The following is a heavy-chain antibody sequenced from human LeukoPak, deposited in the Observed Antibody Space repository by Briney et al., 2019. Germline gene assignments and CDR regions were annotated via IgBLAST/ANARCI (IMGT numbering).Heavy chain of an antibody. CDR3: ARDLDTAMASPHDY. J-gene: IGHJ4*02. Sequence: PGGSLRLSCAASGFTFSGYRMNWVRQAPGKGLGWVSSISSSSSYIYYADSVKGRFTISRDNAKNSLYLQMNSLRAEDTAVYYCARDLDTAMASPHDYWGQGTLVTVSS. V-gene: IGHV3-21*01. CDR2: ISSSSSYI. D-gene: IGHD5-18*01. CDR1: GFTFSGYR.